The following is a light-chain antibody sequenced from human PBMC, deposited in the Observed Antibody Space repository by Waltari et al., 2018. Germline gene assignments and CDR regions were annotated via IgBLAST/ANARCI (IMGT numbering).Light chain of an antibody. CDR2: AAS. CDR1: QSVNNNY. V-gene: IGKV3-20*01. J-gene: IGKJ2*01. Sequence: EIVLTQSPGTLSLSPGERATLSCRASQSVNNNYLAWYQQKPGQAPRPLIYAASSRVTGIPDRFSGSGSGTDFTLTISRLEPEDFAVYYCQQYGSSPLYTFGQGTKLEIK. CDR3: QQYGSSPLYT.